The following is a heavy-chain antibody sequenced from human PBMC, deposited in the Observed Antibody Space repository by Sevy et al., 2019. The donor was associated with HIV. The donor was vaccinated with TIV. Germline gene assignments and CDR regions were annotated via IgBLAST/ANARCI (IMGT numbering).Heavy chain of an antibody. CDR2: LSGTGGST. Sequence: GRSLRLSCAASGFTFRNYAMSWVRQAPGKGLEWVSALSGTGGSTYYADSVKGRFTISRDNSKNTLYLQMNSLRVEDTAVYYCAKDLDIVAVAAAIRLSYWGQGTLVTVSS. J-gene: IGHJ4*02. D-gene: IGHD2-2*01. V-gene: IGHV3-23*01. CDR1: GFTFRNYA. CDR3: AKDLDIVAVAAAIRLSY.